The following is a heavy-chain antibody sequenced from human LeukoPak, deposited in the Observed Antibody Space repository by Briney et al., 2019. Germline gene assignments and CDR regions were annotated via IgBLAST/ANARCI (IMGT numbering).Heavy chain of an antibody. CDR2: INSDGSST. D-gene: IGHD6-13*01. J-gene: IGHJ4*02. Sequence: GGFLRLSWAASGCTFSSYWMHWVRQAPGKGLVWVSRINSDGSSTNYADSVKGRFTISRDNAKNTLYLQMNSLRAEDTAVYYCARAGTYSSSCQGYWGQGALVTVSS. CDR3: ARAGTYSSSCQGY. V-gene: IGHV3-74*01. CDR1: GCTFSSYW.